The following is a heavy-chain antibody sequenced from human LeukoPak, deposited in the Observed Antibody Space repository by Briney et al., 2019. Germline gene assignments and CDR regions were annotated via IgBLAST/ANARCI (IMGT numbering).Heavy chain of an antibody. CDR3: AKLSRTLPVDY. D-gene: IGHD2/OR15-2a*01. CDR2: IHYDGSIK. J-gene: IGHJ4*02. V-gene: IGHV3-30*02. Sequence: SGGSLSLSCGASGFTFSAYGMHWVRQAPGKGLEWVAFIHYDGSIKSYADSVKGRFTISRDNFNNTLYLQMNGLTTEDTAVYYCAKLSRTLPVDYWGQGTLVTVSS. CDR1: GFTFSAYG.